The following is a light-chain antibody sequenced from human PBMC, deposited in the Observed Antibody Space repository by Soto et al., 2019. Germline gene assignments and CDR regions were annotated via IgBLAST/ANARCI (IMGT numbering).Light chain of an antibody. J-gene: IGKJ2*01. V-gene: IGKV1-39*01. CDR2: AAS. Sequence: DIQMTQSPSSLSASVGDTVTITCRASQSISVHLNWYQQKPGKVPKLLIYAASNLQSGVPLRFSGSGSETDFALTISSLQPEXFATYYXQQSYITPYTFGQGTKLEIK. CDR1: QSISVH. CDR3: QQSYITPYT.